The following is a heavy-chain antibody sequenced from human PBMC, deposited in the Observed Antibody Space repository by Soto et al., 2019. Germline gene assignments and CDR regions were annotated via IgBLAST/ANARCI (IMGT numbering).Heavy chain of an antibody. V-gene: IGHV4-39*01. J-gene: IGHJ3*02. CDR3: ASPTLGAFDI. D-gene: IGHD3-16*01. Sequence: LSLTCTVSGGSISSSNYYWGWIRQPPGKGLEWIGSIYYSGSTAYNSSLKSRVTMSVDTSKNQLSLRLNSVTAADTAVYYCASPTLGAFDIWGQGTMVTV. CDR1: GGSISSSNYY. CDR2: IYYSGST.